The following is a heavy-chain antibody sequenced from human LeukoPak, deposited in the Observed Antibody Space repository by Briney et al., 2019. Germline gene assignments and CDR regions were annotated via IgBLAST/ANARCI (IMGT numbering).Heavy chain of an antibody. Sequence: GATAKDSCKASGYTFTSYGISWVRQAPGQGLEWMGWISAYNGNTNYAQKLQGRVTMTTDTSTSTAYMELRSLRSDDTAVYYCARVAKGIVATFDYWGQGTLVTVSS. D-gene: IGHD5-12*01. CDR3: ARVAKGIVATFDY. V-gene: IGHV1-18*01. J-gene: IGHJ4*02. CDR2: ISAYNGNT. CDR1: GYTFTSYG.